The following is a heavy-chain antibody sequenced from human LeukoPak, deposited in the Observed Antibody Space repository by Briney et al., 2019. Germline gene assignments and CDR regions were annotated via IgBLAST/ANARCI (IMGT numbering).Heavy chain of an antibody. CDR3: ARAGPIDY. V-gene: IGHV3-53*01. CDR1: GFIVSSKY. Sequence: GGSLRLSCAASGFIVSSKYMSWVRQAPGKGLEWVSVIYSGGSTYYAASVEGRFTISRDNSKNTVYLQMNSLRVEDTAVYYCARAGPIDYWGQGTLVTVPS. J-gene: IGHJ4*02. CDR2: IYSGGST.